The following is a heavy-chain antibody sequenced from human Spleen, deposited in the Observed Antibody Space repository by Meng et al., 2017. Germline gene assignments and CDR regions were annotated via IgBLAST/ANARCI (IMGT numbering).Heavy chain of an antibody. V-gene: IGHV4-30-2*01. J-gene: IGHJ4*02. CDR3: AREMATIRDY. CDR1: GGSISSGGYS. Sequence: QLQLQESGSGLVKPSQTLSLTCAVSGGSISSGGYSWSWIRQPPGKGLEWIGEINHSGTTNYNPSLKSRVTISIDTSKNQFSLNLSSVTAADTAVYYCAREMATIRDYWGQGALVTVSS. D-gene: IGHD5-24*01. CDR2: INHSGTT.